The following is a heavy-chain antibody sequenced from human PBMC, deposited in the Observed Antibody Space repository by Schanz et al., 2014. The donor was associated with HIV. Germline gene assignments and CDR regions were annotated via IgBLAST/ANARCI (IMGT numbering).Heavy chain of an antibody. Sequence: EVQLVESGGGLVKPGGSLRLSCATSGFTLSSFTMNWVRQAPGKGLEWVSSISSSSSYTYYADSVKGRFAISRDNAKNSLFLQMNSLRAEDTAVYYCTRDGGCSGSACYGYGMDVWGQGTTVTVSS. CDR3: TRDGGCSGSACYGYGMDV. J-gene: IGHJ6*02. CDR1: GFTLSSFT. CDR2: ISSSSSYT. V-gene: IGHV3-21*01. D-gene: IGHD1-26*01.